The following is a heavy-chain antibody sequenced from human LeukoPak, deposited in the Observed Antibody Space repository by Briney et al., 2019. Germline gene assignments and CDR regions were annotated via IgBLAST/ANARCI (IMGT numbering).Heavy chain of an antibody. Sequence: PGGSLRLSCAASGFTFSSYGMHWVRQAPGKGLEWVAVIWYDGSNKYYADSVKGRFTISRDNSKNTLYLQMNSLRAEDTAVYYCARVGGARYYYYYMDVWGKGTTVTVSS. D-gene: IGHD3-16*01. CDR3: ARVGGARYYYYYMDV. J-gene: IGHJ6*03. CDR2: IWYDGSNK. V-gene: IGHV3-33*01. CDR1: GFTFSSYG.